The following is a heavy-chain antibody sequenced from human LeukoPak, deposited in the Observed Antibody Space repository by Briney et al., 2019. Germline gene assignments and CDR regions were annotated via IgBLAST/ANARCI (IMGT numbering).Heavy chain of an antibody. CDR3: ARVGLHAMEYYLDY. D-gene: IGHD3-3*01. CDR1: GGTFSSYA. V-gene: IGHV1-69*01. CDR2: IIPIFGTA. J-gene: IGHJ4*02. Sequence: ALVKVSCKASGGTFSSYAISWVRQAPGQGLEWMGGIIPIFGTANYAQKFQGRVTITADESTSTAYMELSSLRSEDTAVYYCARVGLHAMEYYLDYWGQGTLVTVSS.